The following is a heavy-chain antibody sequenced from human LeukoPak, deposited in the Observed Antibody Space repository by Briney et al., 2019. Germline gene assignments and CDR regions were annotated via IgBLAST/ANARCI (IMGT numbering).Heavy chain of an antibody. CDR1: GFTFSSYA. Sequence: GGSLRLSCAASGFTFSSYAMSWVRQAPGKGLEWVANIKQDGSEKYYVDSVKGRFTISRDNAKNSLYLQMISLRAEDTAVYYCARVRIPADWGQGTLVAVSS. CDR2: IKQDGSEK. V-gene: IGHV3-7*01. J-gene: IGHJ4*02. D-gene: IGHD1-14*01. CDR3: ARVRIPAD.